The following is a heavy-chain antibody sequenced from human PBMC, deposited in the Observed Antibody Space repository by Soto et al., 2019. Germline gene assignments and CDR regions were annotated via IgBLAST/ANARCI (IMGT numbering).Heavy chain of an antibody. CDR1: GFTFSSYA. J-gene: IGHJ6*02. CDR3: ARDIVATIWWGYYYYGMDV. V-gene: IGHV3-30-3*01. D-gene: IGHD5-12*01. Sequence: GGSLRLSCAASGFTFSSYAMHWVRQAPGKGLEWVAVISYDGSNKYYADSVKGRFTISRDNSKNTLYLQMNSLRAEDTAVYYCARDIVATIWWGYYYYGMDVWGQGTTVTVSS. CDR2: ISYDGSNK.